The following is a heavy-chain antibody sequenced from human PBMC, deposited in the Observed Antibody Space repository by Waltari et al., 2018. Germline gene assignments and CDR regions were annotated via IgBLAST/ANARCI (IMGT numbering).Heavy chain of an antibody. CDR3: ARHIRAVAGLDY. CDR1: GGSISSSSYY. CDR2: IYYSGST. D-gene: IGHD6-19*01. Sequence: QLQLQESGPGLVKPSETLSLTCTVSGGSISSSSYYWGWTRQPPGKGLEWIGSIYYSGSTYYNPSLKSRVTISVDTSKNQFSLKLSSVTAADTAVYYCARHIRAVAGLDYWGQGTLVTVSS. J-gene: IGHJ4*02. V-gene: IGHV4-39*01.